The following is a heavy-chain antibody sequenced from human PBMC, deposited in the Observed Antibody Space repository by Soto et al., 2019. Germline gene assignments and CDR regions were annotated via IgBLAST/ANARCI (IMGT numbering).Heavy chain of an antibody. D-gene: IGHD1-1*01. CDR3: AREPATAKPEGVDF. V-gene: IGHV1-2*02. Sequence: ASVKVSCKASGYTFSDYYIHWVRQAPGQGLEWMGWINPNSGGTKYAPKFQGGITMTRDTSITTAYMELSRLRSGDTAVYYCAREPATAKPEGVDFWGQGTLVTVSS. CDR1: GYTFSDYY. CDR2: INPNSGGT. J-gene: IGHJ4*02.